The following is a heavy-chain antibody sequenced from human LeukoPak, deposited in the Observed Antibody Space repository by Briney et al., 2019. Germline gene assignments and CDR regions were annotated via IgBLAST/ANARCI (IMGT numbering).Heavy chain of an antibody. J-gene: IGHJ4*02. Sequence: GGSLRLSCAASGFTFSIYAMSWVRQTPGKGLEWVSSITSRDGTTYYADSVKGRFTISRDNSEKPLYLQMNSLRAEDSALYYCARDRPNYYGSDGHYYRRDGDYWGQGTLVTVSS. D-gene: IGHD3-22*01. CDR1: GFTFSIYA. CDR2: ITSRDGTT. CDR3: ARDRPNYYGSDGHYYRRDGDY. V-gene: IGHV3-23*01.